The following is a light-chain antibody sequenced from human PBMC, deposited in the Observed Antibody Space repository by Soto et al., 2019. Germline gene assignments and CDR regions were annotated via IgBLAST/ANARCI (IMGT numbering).Light chain of an antibody. V-gene: IGLV2-23*01. CDR2: EGS. Sequence: QSALTQPASVSGSPGQSITISCTGTSSDVGSYNLVSWYQQHPGKAPKLMIYEGSKRPSGVSNRFSGSKSGNTASPTISGLQAEDEADYYCCSYAGSSTPFVFGTGTKATVL. CDR1: SSDVGSYNL. J-gene: IGLJ1*01. CDR3: CSYAGSSTPFV.